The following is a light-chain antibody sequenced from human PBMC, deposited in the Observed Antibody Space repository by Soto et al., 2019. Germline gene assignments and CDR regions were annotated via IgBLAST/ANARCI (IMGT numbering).Light chain of an antibody. V-gene: IGKV3-15*01. CDR2: DAS. CDR1: QSVSSSY. J-gene: IGKJ5*01. Sequence: EIVLTQSPGTLSLSPGERATLSCRASQSVSSSYLAWYQQKPGQAPRLLIYDASTRATGIPARFSGSGSGTEFTLTISSLQSEDFAVYYCQQYNNWPYTFGQGTRLEIK. CDR3: QQYNNWPYT.